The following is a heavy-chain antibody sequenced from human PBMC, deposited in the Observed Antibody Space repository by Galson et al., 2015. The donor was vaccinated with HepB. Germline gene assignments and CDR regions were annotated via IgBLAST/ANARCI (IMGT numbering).Heavy chain of an antibody. V-gene: IGHV4-34*01. CDR2: TNHSGST. D-gene: IGHD1-26*01. J-gene: IGHJ2*01. CDR3: ARGARNSGSYAYWYFDL. CDR1: GGSFSGYY. Sequence: SETLSLTCAVYGGSFSGYYWSWIRQPPGKGLEWIGVTNHSGSTNYNPSLKSRVTISVDTSKNQFSLKLSSVTAADTAVYYCARGARNSGSYAYWYFDLWGRGTLVTVSS.